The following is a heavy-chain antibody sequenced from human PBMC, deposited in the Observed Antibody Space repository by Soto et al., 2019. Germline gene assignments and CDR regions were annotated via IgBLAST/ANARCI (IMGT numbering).Heavy chain of an antibody. D-gene: IGHD3-16*01. Sequence: QVQLQESGPGLVKPSETLSLTCTVSGGSISSYYWSWIRQPPGKGLEWIGFIFYSGSTSYNPSLTSRVTVSVDTSQYQFSPTLNSVTAAEPAVYYCASMIRDPVLSFESWGQGNLVAVSS. J-gene: IGHJ5*01. CDR1: GGSISSYY. CDR2: IFYSGST. V-gene: IGHV4-59*01. CDR3: ASMIRDPVLSFES.